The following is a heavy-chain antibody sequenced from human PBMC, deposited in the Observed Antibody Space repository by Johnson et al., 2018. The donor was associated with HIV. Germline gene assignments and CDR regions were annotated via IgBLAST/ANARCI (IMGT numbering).Heavy chain of an antibody. CDR1: GFTFDDYG. V-gene: IGHV3-23*04. CDR3: AREGGGGAFDI. J-gene: IGHJ3*02. Sequence: VQLVESGGGVVRPGGSLRLSCAASGFTFDDYGMSCVRQAPGKGLEWVSVVSGSGGSTNYADSVKDRFTISRDNSKNTLYLQMNSLRAEDTAVYYCAREGGGGAFDIWGQGTMVTVSS. D-gene: IGHD3-16*01. CDR2: VSGSGGST.